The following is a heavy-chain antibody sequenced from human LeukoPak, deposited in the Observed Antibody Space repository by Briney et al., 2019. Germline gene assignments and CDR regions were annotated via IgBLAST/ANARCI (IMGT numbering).Heavy chain of an antibody. V-gene: IGHV3-30*04. D-gene: IGHD6-19*01. CDR1: GFTFSSYA. CDR3: ARDHGSGWQLNYFDY. CDR2: ISYDGSNK. Sequence: PGGSLRLSCAASGFTFSSYAMHWVRQAPGKGLEWVAVISYDGSNKYYADSVKGRFTISRDNSKNTLYLQMNSLRAEDTAVYYCARDHGSGWQLNYFDYWGQGTLVTVSS. J-gene: IGHJ4*02.